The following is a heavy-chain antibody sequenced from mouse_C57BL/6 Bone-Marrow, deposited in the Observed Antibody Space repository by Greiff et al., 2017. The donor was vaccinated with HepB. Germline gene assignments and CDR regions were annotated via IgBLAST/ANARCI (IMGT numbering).Heavy chain of an antibody. V-gene: IGHV1-26*01. Sequence: EVQLQQSGPELVKPGASVKISCKASGYTFTDYYMNWVKQSHGKSLEWIGDINPNNGGTRYNQKFKGKATLTVDKSSSTAYMELRSLTSEDAAVYYCASLTGRFAYWGQGTLVTVSA. CDR2: INPNNGGT. J-gene: IGHJ3*01. CDR1: GYTFTDYY. CDR3: ASLTGRFAY. D-gene: IGHD4-1*01.